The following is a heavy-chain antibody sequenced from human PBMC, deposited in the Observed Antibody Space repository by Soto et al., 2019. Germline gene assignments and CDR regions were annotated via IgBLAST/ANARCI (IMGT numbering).Heavy chain of an antibody. CDR1: GFTFSDYA. CDR2: VSHDGRNT. Sequence: VQLVESGGGVVQPGRSLRLSCAASGFTFSDYAMHWVRQAPGKGLEWVAVVSHDGRNTHYANSVKGRFTISRDSSKDTVSLEMASRRAEDTAVYYCAKGGRQWLVTSDFNYWGKGALVTVSS. J-gene: IGHJ4*02. D-gene: IGHD6-19*01. CDR3: AKGGRQWLVTSDFNY. V-gene: IGHV3-30*18.